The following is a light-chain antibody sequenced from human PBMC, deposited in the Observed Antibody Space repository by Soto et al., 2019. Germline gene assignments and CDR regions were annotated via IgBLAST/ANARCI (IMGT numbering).Light chain of an antibody. Sequence: QSALTQPASVSNSPGQSITISCTGTSSDVGYYNYVSWYQQHPGKAPKLIIYDVSDRPSGVSNRFSGSKSGNTASLTISGLQAEDEADYYCSSDTSNRSLVFGGGTKLTVL. CDR1: SSDVGYYNY. CDR3: SSDTSNRSLV. CDR2: DVS. V-gene: IGLV2-14*03. J-gene: IGLJ2*01.